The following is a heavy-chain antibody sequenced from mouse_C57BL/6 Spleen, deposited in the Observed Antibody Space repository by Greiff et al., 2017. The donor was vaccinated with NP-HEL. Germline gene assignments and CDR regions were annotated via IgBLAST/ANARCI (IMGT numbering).Heavy chain of an antibody. J-gene: IGHJ3*01. CDR2: IDPSDSYT. CDR3: ARRGDWDWFAY. D-gene: IGHD4-1*01. CDR1: GYTFTSYW. Sequence: QVQLQQSGAELVMPGASVKLSCKASGYTFTSYWMHWVKQRPGQGLEWIGEIDPSDSYTNYNQKFKGKSTLTVDKSSSTAYMQLSSLTSEDSAVYYCARRGDWDWFAYWGQGTLVTVSA. V-gene: IGHV1-69*01.